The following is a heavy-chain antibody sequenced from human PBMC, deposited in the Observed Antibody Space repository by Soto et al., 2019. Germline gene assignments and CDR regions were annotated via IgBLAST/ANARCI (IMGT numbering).Heavy chain of an antibody. CDR2: IRSKAYGGTT. CDR3: TRVWQQLVLFSLTFNYYYGLDV. V-gene: IGHV3-49*03. D-gene: IGHD6-13*01. Sequence: GGSLRLSCAASGFTFSDYYMSWIRQAPGKGLEWVGFIRSKAYGGTTEYAASVKGRFTISRDDSKSIAYLQMNSLKTEDTAVYYCTRVWQQLVLFSLTFNYYYGLDVWGQGTTVPVSS. CDR1: GFTFSDYY. J-gene: IGHJ6*02.